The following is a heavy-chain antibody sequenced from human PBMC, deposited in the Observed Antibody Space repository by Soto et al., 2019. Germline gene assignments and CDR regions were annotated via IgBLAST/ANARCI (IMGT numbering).Heavy chain of an antibody. V-gene: IGHV3-74*01. Sequence: STNYADSVKGRFTISRDNAKNTLYLQMNSLRAEDTAVYYCARSPGGYYIDWGQGTMVTVSS. J-gene: IGHJ3*01. CDR2: ST. D-gene: IGHD3-9*01. CDR3: ARSPGGYYID.